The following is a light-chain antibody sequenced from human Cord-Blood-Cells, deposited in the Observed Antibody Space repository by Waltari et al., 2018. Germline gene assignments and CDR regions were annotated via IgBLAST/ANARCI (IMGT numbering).Light chain of an antibody. V-gene: IGLV2-8*01. CDR2: EVS. CDR1: SSDGGGYTY. CDR3: SSYAGSNNWV. J-gene: IGLJ3*02. Sequence: QSALTQPPSASGSPGQSVTISCTVTSSDGGGYTYVPWYQQHPGTAPKLMIYEVSKRPSGVPDRFSGSKSGNTASLTVSGLQAEDEADYYCSSYAGSNNWVFGGGTKLTVL.